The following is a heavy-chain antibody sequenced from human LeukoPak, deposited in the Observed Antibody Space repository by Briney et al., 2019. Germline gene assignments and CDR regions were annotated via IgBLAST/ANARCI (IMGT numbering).Heavy chain of an antibody. Sequence: GESLKISCKGSGYSFTTYWIGWVRQMPGKGLELMGIIYPGDSDTRYSPSFQGQVTISADKSISAAYLQWSSPKASDTAMYYCERHRIYGGGFHAFDICDQGIMVTVSS. J-gene: IGHJ3*02. CDR2: IYPGDSDT. D-gene: IGHD3-16*01. CDR1: GYSFTTYW. CDR3: ERHRIYGGGFHAFDI. V-gene: IGHV5-51*01.